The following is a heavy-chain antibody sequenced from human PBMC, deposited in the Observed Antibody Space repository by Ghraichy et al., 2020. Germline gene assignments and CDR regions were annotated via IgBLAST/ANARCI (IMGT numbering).Heavy chain of an antibody. Sequence: GGSLRLSCAASGFTFSSYAMHWVRQAPGKGLEWVAVISYDGSNKYYADSVKGRFTISRDNSKNTLYLQMNSLRAEDTAVYYCAILPGYCSGGSCYSSDYWGQGTLVTVSS. J-gene: IGHJ4*02. V-gene: IGHV3-30*04. D-gene: IGHD2-15*01. CDR1: GFTFSSYA. CDR3: AILPGYCSGGSCYSSDY. CDR2: ISYDGSNK.